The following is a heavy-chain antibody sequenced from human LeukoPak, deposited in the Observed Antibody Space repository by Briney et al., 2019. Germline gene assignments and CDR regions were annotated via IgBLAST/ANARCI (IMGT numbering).Heavy chain of an antibody. D-gene: IGHD3-3*01. CDR3: ARDRYFLDFWSGYSLYNWFDP. CDR2: ISAYNGNT. CDR1: GYTFTSYG. Sequence: ASVKVSCKASGYTFTSYGISWVRQAPGQGFEWMGWISAYNGNTNYAQKLQGRVTMTTDTSTSTAYMELRSLRSDDTAVYYCARDRYFLDFWSGYSLYNWFDPWGQGTLVTVSS. V-gene: IGHV1-18*01. J-gene: IGHJ5*02.